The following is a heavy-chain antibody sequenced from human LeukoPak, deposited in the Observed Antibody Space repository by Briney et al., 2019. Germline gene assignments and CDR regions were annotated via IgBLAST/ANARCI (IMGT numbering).Heavy chain of an antibody. V-gene: IGHV1-58*01. CDR3: AADVKGSGYSFLFDY. Sequence: SVTVSCTASGFTFTSSAVQWVRQARGQRLEWIGWIVVGSGNTNYAQKFQERVTITRDMSTSTAYMELSSLRSEDTAVYYCAADVKGSGYSFLFDYWGQGTLVTVSS. J-gene: IGHJ4*02. D-gene: IGHD3-22*01. CDR1: GFTFTSSA. CDR2: IVVGSGNT.